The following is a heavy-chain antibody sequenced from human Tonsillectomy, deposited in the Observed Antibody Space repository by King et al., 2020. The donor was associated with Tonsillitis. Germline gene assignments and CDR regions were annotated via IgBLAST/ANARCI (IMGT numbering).Heavy chain of an antibody. V-gene: IGHV4-34*01. Sequence: QVQLQQWGAGLLKPSETLSLTCAVYGGSFSDYFWSWIRQPPGKGLEWIGDINHSGSTHSKPALKSRFTISVDTSKNQFSLKLGSVTAAGTAVYYCARGKYDFWSGFPDYFDYWGRGTLVTVSS. J-gene: IGHJ4*02. CDR3: ARGKYDFWSGFPDYFDY. CDR1: GGSFSDYF. CDR2: INHSGST. D-gene: IGHD3-3*01.